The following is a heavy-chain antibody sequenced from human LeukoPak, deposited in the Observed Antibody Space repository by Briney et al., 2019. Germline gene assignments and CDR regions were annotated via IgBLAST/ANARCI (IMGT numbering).Heavy chain of an antibody. V-gene: IGHV3-74*01. D-gene: IGHD3-10*02. CDR1: GFTFSSYW. Sequence: GGSLRLSCAASGFTFSSYWRHWVRQAPGKGLVWVSRINSNGSSTSYADSVKGGSTISSDNAKNTLSLQMNSLRAEDPAVYYCAELGITMIGGVWGKGATVTISS. CDR3: AELGITMIGGV. J-gene: IGHJ6*04. CDR2: INSNGSST.